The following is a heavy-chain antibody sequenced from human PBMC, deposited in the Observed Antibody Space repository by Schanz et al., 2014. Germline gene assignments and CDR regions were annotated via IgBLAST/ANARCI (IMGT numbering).Heavy chain of an antibody. Sequence: QVQLVQSGAEVKKPGASVKVSCKVSGSIFSKLLMHWVRQGPAKGLEWMGWISGYNGDTNYAPKFQDRVTMTTDTSTGITSLELRNLKSDDTAVYYCARDRVSFVRGPLGVDWGQGTQVIVSS. CDR3: ARDRVSFVRGPLGVD. D-gene: IGHD3-10*01. CDR1: GSIFSKLL. CDR2: ISGYNGDT. J-gene: IGHJ4*02. V-gene: IGHV1-18*01.